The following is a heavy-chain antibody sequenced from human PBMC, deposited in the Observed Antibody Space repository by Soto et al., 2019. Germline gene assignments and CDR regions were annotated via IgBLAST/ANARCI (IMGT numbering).Heavy chain of an antibody. Sequence: QVQLQESGPGLVKPSETLSLTCTVSGGSISSYYWSWIRQPPGKGLEWLGYIYYSGSTNYNPSLKSRLTISVDTSKNQFSLKLSSVTAADTAVYYCARHSRWRYCSGGSCLYNAFDIWGQGTMVTVSS. J-gene: IGHJ3*02. CDR3: ARHSRWRYCSGGSCLYNAFDI. D-gene: IGHD2-15*01. CDR2: IYYSGST. V-gene: IGHV4-59*08. CDR1: GGSISSYY.